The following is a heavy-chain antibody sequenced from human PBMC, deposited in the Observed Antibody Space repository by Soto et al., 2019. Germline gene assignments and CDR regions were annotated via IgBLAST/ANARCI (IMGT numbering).Heavy chain of an antibody. CDR2: ITVSNGNT. CDR1: GYTFSTYG. Sequence: QGQLVQSGAEVKKPGASVKVSCKASGYTFSTYGVSWVRQAPGQGLEWMGWITVSNGNTNYIDNLQGRVTMTTDTSTTTAYMELWRLRSDDTAVYYCAKFLRYFDWLFFDYWGQGTLVTVSS. V-gene: IGHV1-18*04. J-gene: IGHJ4*02. D-gene: IGHD3-9*01. CDR3: AKFLRYFDWLFFDY.